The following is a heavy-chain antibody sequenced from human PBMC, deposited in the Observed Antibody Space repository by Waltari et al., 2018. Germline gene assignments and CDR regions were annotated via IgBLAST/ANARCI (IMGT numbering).Heavy chain of an antibody. D-gene: IGHD4-4*01. CDR1: GYTFTSYD. CDR2: MNPNSGNT. Sequence: QVQLVQSGAEVKKPGASVKVSCKASGYTFTSYDINWVRQATGQGLEWMGWMNPNSGNTGYAQKFQGRVTMTRDTSISTAYMELSRLRSDDTAVYYCARVIDYRDAFDIWGQGTMVTVSS. V-gene: IGHV1-8*01. J-gene: IGHJ3*02. CDR3: ARVIDYRDAFDI.